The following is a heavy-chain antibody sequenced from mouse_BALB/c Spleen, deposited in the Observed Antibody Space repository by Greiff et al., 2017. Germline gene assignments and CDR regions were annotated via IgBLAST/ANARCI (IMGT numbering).Heavy chain of an antibody. Sequence: EVMLVESGGGLVKPGGSLKLSCAASGFTFSSYAMSWVRQTPEKRLEWVASISSGGSTYYPDSVKGRFTISRDNARNILYLQMSSLRSEDTAMYYCARLRRLGYAMDYWGQGTSVTVSS. CDR1: GFTFSSYA. D-gene: IGHD1-2*01. J-gene: IGHJ4*01. CDR2: ISSGGST. V-gene: IGHV5-6-5*01. CDR3: ARLRRLGYAMDY.